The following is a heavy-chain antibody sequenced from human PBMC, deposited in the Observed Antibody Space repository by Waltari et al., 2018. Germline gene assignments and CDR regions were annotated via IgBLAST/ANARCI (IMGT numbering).Heavy chain of an antibody. J-gene: IGHJ3*01. CDR2: ISYDGKKI. V-gene: IGHV3-30*02. CDR3: AKDGDYSLPGYDAFDV. Sequence: QVYLVESGGGVVQPGGSLELSCLASGLTFSKFGMHWVRQSPGQGLEWGEFISYDGKKIFDSDSVKGRFTISRDNRNNILYLQMNSLRPEDTATYYCAKDGDYSLPGYDAFDVWGQGTVVTVSS. CDR1: GLTFSKFG. D-gene: IGHD4-17*01.